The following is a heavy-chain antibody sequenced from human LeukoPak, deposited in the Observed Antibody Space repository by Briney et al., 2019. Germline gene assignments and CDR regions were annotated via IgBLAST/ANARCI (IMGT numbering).Heavy chain of an antibody. Sequence: ASVKVSFKASGYTFTGFYMHWVRQAPGQGLEWMGWINPHSGGTNYAQNFQGRVTMTRDTSISTAYMDLSRLRSDDTAVYYCATARDILTTISVGGFDYWGQGTLVTVSS. J-gene: IGHJ4*02. CDR3: ATARDILTTISVGGFDY. D-gene: IGHD5-12*01. CDR2: INPHSGGT. V-gene: IGHV1-2*02. CDR1: GYTFTGFY.